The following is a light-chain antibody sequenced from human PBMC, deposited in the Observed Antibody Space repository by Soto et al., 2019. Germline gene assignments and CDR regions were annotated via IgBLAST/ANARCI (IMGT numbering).Light chain of an antibody. CDR2: DAS. V-gene: IGKV3-11*01. CDR1: QSVSSY. J-gene: IGKJ2*01. Sequence: EIVLTQSPATLSLSPGERATLSCRASQSVSSYLAWYQQKPGQAPRLLIYDASNMSTAIPPRFSGSRSGTDFNLTILPLQSTDFAVYLCLQRSKWPKAFGQGTKLEIK. CDR3: LQRSKWPKA.